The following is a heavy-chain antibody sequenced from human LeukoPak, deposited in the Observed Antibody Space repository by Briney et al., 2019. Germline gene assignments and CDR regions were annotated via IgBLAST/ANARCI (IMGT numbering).Heavy chain of an antibody. Sequence: SETLSLTCTVSGGSISSYYWSWVRQPPGKGLEWIGYIYYSGSTNYNPSLKGRVTISVDTSKNQLSLKLSSVTAADTAVYYCARRQVGGYLFDYWGQGTLVTVSS. CDR3: ARRQVGGYLFDY. CDR2: IYYSGST. V-gene: IGHV4-59*01. J-gene: IGHJ4*02. CDR1: GGSISSYY. D-gene: IGHD3-10*01.